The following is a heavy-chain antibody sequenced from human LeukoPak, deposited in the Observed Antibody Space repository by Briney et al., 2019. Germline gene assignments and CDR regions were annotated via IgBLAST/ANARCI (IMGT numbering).Heavy chain of an antibody. CDR1: GGSFSGYY. V-gene: IGHV4-34*01. CDR2: INHSGST. Sequence: SETLSLTCAVYGGSFSGYYWSWIRQPPGKGLEWIGEINHSGSTNYNPSPKSRVTISVDTSKNQFSLKLSSVTAADTAVYYCARGWEDQPAPVDYWGQGTLVTVSS. D-gene: IGHD2-2*01. J-gene: IGHJ4*02. CDR3: ARGWEDQPAPVDY.